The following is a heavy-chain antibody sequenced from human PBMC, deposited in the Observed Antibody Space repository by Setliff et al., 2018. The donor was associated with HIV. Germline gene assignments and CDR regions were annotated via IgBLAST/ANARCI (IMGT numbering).Heavy chain of an antibody. J-gene: IGHJ4*02. V-gene: IGHV3-11*05. Sequence: PGGSLRLSCAASGFTFSDYYMTWIRQAPGKGLEWVSYISTSSSYTNYVDSVKGRFTISRDNAKNSLYLQMNSLRAEDTAVYYCARDSGAVAGNFDYWGQGTLVTVSS. D-gene: IGHD6-19*01. CDR3: ARDSGAVAGNFDY. CDR1: GFTFSDYY. CDR2: ISTSSSYT.